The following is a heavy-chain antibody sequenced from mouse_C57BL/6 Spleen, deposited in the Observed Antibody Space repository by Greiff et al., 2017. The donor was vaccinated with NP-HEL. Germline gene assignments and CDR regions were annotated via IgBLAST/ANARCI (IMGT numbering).Heavy chain of an antibody. CDR2: IYPGDGDT. Sequence: QVQLQQSGPELVKPGASVKISCKASGYAFSSSWMNWVKQRPGKGLEWIGRIYPGDGDTNYNGKFKGQATLTADKSSSTAYMQVSSLTSEDSAVYFCARSLYYYGSSGFDYCGQGTTLTVSS. J-gene: IGHJ2*01. V-gene: IGHV1-82*01. CDR1: GYAFSSSW. CDR3: ARSLYYYGSSGFDY. D-gene: IGHD1-1*01.